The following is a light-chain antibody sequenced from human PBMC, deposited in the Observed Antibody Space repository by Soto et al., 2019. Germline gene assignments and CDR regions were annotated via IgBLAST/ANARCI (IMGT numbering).Light chain of an antibody. CDR3: QQRTNWPPFS. J-gene: IGKJ2*03. CDR2: GAS. V-gene: IGKV3-15*01. CDR1: QSVSSSN. Sequence: DIVLTQSPDTLSLSPGERATLSCRASQSVSSSNFAWYQQKPGQAPSLLIYGASTRATGTPARFSGSGSGTEFTLTISSLQSEDFAVYYCQQRTNWPPFSFGQGTKVDIK.